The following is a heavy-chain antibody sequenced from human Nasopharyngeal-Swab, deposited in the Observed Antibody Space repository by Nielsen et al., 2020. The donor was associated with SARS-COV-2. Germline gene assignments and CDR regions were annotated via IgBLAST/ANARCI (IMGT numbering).Heavy chain of an antibody. CDR3: ARVAGHYYYYYGMDV. Sequence: GESLKISCAASGFTFSSYPMTWVRQAPGKGLEWVSAISGSGGSTYYADSVKGRFTISRDNSKNTLYLQMNSLRAEDTAVYYCARVAGHYYYYYGMDVWGQGTTVTVSS. D-gene: IGHD6-19*01. CDR2: ISGSGGST. J-gene: IGHJ6*02. CDR1: GFTFSSYP. V-gene: IGHV3-23*01.